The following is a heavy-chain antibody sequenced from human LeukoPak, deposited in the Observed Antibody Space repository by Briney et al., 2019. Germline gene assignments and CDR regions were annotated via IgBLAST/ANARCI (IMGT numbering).Heavy chain of an antibody. CDR3: ARPSARRSYFDY. CDR2: IYSGGST. Sequence: PGGSLRRSCAASGFTVSSNYMSWVRQAPGKGLEWVSVIYSGGSTYYADSVKGRFTISRDNSKNTLYLQMNSLRAEDTAVYYCARPSARRSYFDYWGQGTLVTVSS. CDR1: GFTVSSNY. V-gene: IGHV3-66*01. J-gene: IGHJ4*02.